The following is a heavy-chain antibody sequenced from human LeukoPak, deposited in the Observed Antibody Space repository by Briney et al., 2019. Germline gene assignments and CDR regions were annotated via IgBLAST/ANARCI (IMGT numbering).Heavy chain of an antibody. CDR3: ARERQLLCFDY. D-gene: IGHD2-2*01. J-gene: IGHJ4*02. CDR2: IWYDGSKK. CDR1: GFTFSGYG. V-gene: IGHV3-33*01. Sequence: GGSLRLSCAASGFTFSGYGMHWVRQAPGKGLEWVAVIWYDGSKKDYADSVEGRFTISRDNAKNTRYLQMNSLRAEDTAVYYCARERQLLCFDYWGQGTLVSVSS.